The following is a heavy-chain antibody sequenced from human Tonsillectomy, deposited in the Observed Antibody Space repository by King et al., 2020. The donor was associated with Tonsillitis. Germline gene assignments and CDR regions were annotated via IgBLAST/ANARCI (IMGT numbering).Heavy chain of an antibody. Sequence: VQLVESGGGLVQPGGSLRLSCAASGFTFSSYAMSWVRQAPGKGLEWVSGISGSGGSTYSADSVKGRFTISRDNSKNTLYLQMNSLKAEDTAVYYCAKDKVATMPRDAFDFWGQGTMVTVSS. CDR1: GFTFSSYA. CDR2: ISGSGGST. J-gene: IGHJ3*01. D-gene: IGHD5-12*01. CDR3: AKDKVATMPRDAFDF. V-gene: IGHV3-23*04.